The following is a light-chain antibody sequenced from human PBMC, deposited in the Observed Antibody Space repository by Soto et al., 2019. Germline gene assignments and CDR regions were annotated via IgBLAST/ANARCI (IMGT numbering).Light chain of an antibody. V-gene: IGLV2-14*01. J-gene: IGLJ1*01. CDR1: SSDVGGYDY. CDR2: EVS. Sequence: QSALTQPPSASGSPGRSVTISCTGTSSDVGGYDYVSWFQQHPGKAPKLIIYEVSNRPSGVSNRFSGSKSGNTASLTISGLQAEDEADYYCSSYTSSSTLVFGTGTKVTVL. CDR3: SSYTSSSTLV.